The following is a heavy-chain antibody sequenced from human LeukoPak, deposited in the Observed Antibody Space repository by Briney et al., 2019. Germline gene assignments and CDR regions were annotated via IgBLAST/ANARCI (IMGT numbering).Heavy chain of an antibody. V-gene: IGHV3-23*01. CDR2: ISGGGGTT. D-gene: IGHD4-11*01. CDR3: ATGLQNFDY. CDR1: GFTFSDYY. J-gene: IGHJ4*02. Sequence: GGSLRLSCAASGFTFSDYYMSWVRQAPGKGLEWVSTISGGGGTTYYADSVKGRFTISRDNSKNTLYLQMNSLRAEDTAVYYCATGLQNFDYWGQGTLVTVSS.